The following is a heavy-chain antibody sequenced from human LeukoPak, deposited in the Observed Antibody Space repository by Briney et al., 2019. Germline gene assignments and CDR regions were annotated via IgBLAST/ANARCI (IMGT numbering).Heavy chain of an antibody. CDR3: AKGSGDFWSGPDAFDI. CDR1: GFTFSSYW. D-gene: IGHD3-3*01. V-gene: IGHV3-7*03. J-gene: IGHJ3*02. Sequence: HTGGSLRLSCAASGFTFSSYWMSWVRQAPGKGLEWVANIKQDGSEKYYVDSVKGRFTITRDNAKNSLYLQMNSPRAEDTAVYYCAKGSGDFWSGPDAFDIWGQGTMVTVSS. CDR2: IKQDGSEK.